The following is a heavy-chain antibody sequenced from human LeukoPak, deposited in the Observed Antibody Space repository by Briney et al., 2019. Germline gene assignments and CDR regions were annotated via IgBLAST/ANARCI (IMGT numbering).Heavy chain of an antibody. CDR1: GFTFSTYA. V-gene: IGHV3-23*01. Sequence: AGGSLRLSCAASGFTFSTYAMNWVRQAPGKGLEWVSAISGSGGSTYYADSVKGRFTISRDNSKNTLYLQMNSLRAEDTAVYYCAKVGQVGAMPTRFDYWGQGTLVTVSS. CDR3: AKVGQVGAMPTRFDY. J-gene: IGHJ4*02. D-gene: IGHD1-26*01. CDR2: ISGSGGST.